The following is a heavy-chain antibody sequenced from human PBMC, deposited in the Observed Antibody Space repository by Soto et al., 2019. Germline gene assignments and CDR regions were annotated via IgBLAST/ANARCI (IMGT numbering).Heavy chain of an antibody. J-gene: IGHJ6*02. CDR1: GDSVSSNSAA. Sequence: SQTLSLTCAISGDSVSSNSAAWNWIRQSPSRGLEWLGRTYYRSKWYNDYAVSVKSRITINPDTSKNQFSLQLNSVTPEDTAVYYCARSSRGWSPSGYYYGMDVWGQGTTVTVSS. CDR2: TYYRSKWYN. D-gene: IGHD6-19*01. V-gene: IGHV6-1*01. CDR3: ARSSRGWSPSGYYYGMDV.